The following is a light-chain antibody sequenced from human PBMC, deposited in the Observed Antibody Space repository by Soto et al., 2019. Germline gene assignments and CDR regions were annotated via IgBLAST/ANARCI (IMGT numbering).Light chain of an antibody. CDR3: QEHDTYIPT. V-gene: IGKV1-5*03. Sequence: DIQMTQSPSTLSASVGDRVTITGRASQSIGGWLAWYQQTKGKAPKLLIYEASVLQNGVPSRFRGSCSGTECTLAIDRLQPDDFSTYYCQEHDTYIPTFGPGTKVDIK. J-gene: IGKJ1*01. CDR2: EAS. CDR1: QSIGGW.